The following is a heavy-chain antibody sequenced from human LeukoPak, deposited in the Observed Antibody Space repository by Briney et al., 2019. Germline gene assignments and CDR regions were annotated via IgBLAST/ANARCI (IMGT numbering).Heavy chain of an antibody. CDR1: GFTFSSYW. CDR3: AMSSGWFRLDQ. Sequence: GSLRLSCAASGFTFSSYWMSWVRQPPGRGLEWIGEISHSGITTYIPFLKSRVSMSMDRSKNQFSLKLTSVTAADTAVYYCAMSSGWFRLDQWGQGALVTVSS. CDR2: ISHSGIT. V-gene: IGHV4-4*02. D-gene: IGHD6-19*01. J-gene: IGHJ4*02.